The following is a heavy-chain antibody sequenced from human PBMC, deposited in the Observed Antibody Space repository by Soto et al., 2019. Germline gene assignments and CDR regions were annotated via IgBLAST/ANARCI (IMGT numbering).Heavy chain of an antibody. CDR1: GFTFSKYA. CDR2: ITSDGDST. D-gene: IGHD2-15*01. V-gene: IGHV3-64D*06. CDR3: VKGNQLLRYYFEF. J-gene: IGHJ4*01. Sequence: GGSLRLSCSVSGFTFSKYAMHWVRQAPGKGLEYVSGITSDGDSTWHADSVKDRFTISRDNSKNTLFLQMSSLRVEDTAIYFCVKGNQLLRYYFEFWGPGTLVTVS.